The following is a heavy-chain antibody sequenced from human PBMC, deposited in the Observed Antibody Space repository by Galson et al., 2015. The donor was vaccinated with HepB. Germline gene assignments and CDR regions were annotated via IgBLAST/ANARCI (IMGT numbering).Heavy chain of an antibody. Sequence: CAISGDSVSSNSAAWNWIRQSPSRGLEWLGRTYYRSKWYNDYAVSVKSRITINPDTSKNQFSLQLNSVTPEDTAVYYCARVSWYEDYYYYYGMDVWAKGPRSPSP. J-gene: IGHJ6*02. CDR3: ARVSWYEDYYYYYGMDV. D-gene: IGHD6-13*01. CDR1: GDSVSSNSAA. V-gene: IGHV6-1*01. CDR2: TYYRSKWYN.